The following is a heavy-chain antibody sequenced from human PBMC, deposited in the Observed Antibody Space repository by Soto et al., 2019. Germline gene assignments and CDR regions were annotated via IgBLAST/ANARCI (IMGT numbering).Heavy chain of an antibody. D-gene: IGHD3-3*01. CDR3: ARFWNGHSTFDY. CDR2: IGITGSPM. CDR1: GFTFSDYS. Sequence: LRLSCAASGFTFSDYSVTWVRQAPGMGLEWVSYIGITGSPMYYADSVKGRFTISRDNAKNSLWLQMNSLRDEDTAVYYRARFWNGHSTFDYWGQGTLVTVSS. V-gene: IGHV3-48*02. J-gene: IGHJ4*02.